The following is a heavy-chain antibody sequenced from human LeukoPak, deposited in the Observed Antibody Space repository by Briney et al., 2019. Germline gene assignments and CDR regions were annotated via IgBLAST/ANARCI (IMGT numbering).Heavy chain of an antibody. CDR2: IYYSGTT. V-gene: IGHV4-59*01. CDR1: SGSLSNYY. Sequence: SETLSLTCSVSSGSLSNYYWIWVRQSPGKGLEWIVYIYYSGTTKYNPSLKGRVTLSIDTSQSRFSLKMNSVTAADTAVYYCARASNYDSSGYYFHWYFDLWGRGTLVTVSS. J-gene: IGHJ2*01. CDR3: ARASNYDSSGYYFHWYFDL. D-gene: IGHD3-22*01.